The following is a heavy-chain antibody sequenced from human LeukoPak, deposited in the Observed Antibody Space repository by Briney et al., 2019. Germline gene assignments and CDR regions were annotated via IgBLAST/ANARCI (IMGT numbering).Heavy chain of an antibody. CDR2: ISGSGDSI. CDR1: GFTFSDFS. Sequence: PGGSLRLSCRTSGFTFSDFSMTWIRQPPGKGPEGSSYISGSGDSIVYSDSVKGRFTISRDNAKNTLLLQMNSLRAEDTAVYYCARPQVNDYGDCGIWGQGTMVTVSS. CDR3: ARPQVNDYGDCGI. J-gene: IGHJ3*02. V-gene: IGHV3-11*04. D-gene: IGHD4-17*01.